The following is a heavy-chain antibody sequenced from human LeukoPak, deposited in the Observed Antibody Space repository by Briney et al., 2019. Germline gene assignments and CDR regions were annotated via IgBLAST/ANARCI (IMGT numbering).Heavy chain of an antibody. CDR2: IYYSGST. CDR1: GGSISSGGYY. D-gene: IGHD4-17*01. Sequence: SQTLSLTCTVSGGSISSGGYYWSWIRQHPGKGLEWIGYIYYSGSTYYNPSLKSRVTISVDTSKNQFSLKLSSVTAADTAVYYCASNQYGDYYYYGMDVWGKGTTVTVSS. CDR3: ASNQYGDYYYYGMDV. V-gene: IGHV4-31*03. J-gene: IGHJ6*04.